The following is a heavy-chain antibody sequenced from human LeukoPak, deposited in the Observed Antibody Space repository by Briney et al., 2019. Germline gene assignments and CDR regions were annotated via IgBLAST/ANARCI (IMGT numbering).Heavy chain of an antibody. CDR1: GYTFSDYY. V-gene: IGHV1-2*02. Sequence: ASVKVSCKTSGYTFSDYYIHWIRQAPGQGLEWVGWINPNSGDTDYAQKFQGRVTVTRDTSISTAYMELSRLRSDDTAVYYCASFDPQGYYSSTSCYGDYYYMDVWGKGTTVTVSS. CDR2: INPNSGDT. D-gene: IGHD2-2*01. J-gene: IGHJ6*03. CDR3: ASFDPQGYYSSTSCYGDYYYMDV.